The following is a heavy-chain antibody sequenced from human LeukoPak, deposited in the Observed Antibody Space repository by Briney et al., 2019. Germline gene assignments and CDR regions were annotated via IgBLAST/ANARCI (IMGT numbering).Heavy chain of an antibody. CDR3: ARAHELTYYDFWSGYWTYYYMDV. D-gene: IGHD3-3*01. Sequence: SETLSLTCTVSGGSISSYYWSWIRQPAGKGLEWIGRIYTSGSTTYNPSLKSRVTMSVDTSKNQFSLKLRSVTAAHTAVYYCARAHELTYYDFWSGYWTYYYMDVWGKGTTVTVSS. CDR2: IYTSGST. CDR1: GGSISSYY. V-gene: IGHV4-4*07. J-gene: IGHJ6*03.